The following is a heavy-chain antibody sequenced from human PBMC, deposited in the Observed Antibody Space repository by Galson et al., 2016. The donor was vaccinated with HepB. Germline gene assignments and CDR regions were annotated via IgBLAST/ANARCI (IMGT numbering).Heavy chain of an antibody. CDR2: IYPGDSDT. Sequence: QSGAEVKKPGESLKISCKGSGYTFTKYWIGWVRQMPGKGLEWMGLIYPGDSDTRYSPSFQGKVTISADKSINTAYLQWTSLKASDTAMYYCARPPSSQNTGDDYSFHSWGKGTLVTVSS. D-gene: IGHD5-12*01. CDR3: ARPPSSQNTGDDYSFHS. V-gene: IGHV5-51*01. CDR1: GYTFTKYW. J-gene: IGHJ4*02.